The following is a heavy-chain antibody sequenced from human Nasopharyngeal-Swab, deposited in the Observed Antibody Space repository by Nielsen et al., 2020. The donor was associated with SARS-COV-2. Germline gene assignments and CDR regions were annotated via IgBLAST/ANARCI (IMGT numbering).Heavy chain of an antibody. J-gene: IGHJ4*02. CDR2: IYYSGTT. Sequence: SETLSLTCTISGDSISNNNYYWGWIRQPPGKGQEWIGMIYYSGTTYDNPSLKSRVTISVDTSESQFSLKLNSVTAADTAVYYCARRDRYYDFWMDWGQGTLVTVSS. CDR1: GDSISNNNYY. CDR3: ARRDRYYDFWMD. V-gene: IGHV4-39*01. D-gene: IGHD3-3*01.